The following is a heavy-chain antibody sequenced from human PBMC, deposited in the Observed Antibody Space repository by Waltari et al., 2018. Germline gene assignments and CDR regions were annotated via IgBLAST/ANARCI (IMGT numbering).Heavy chain of an antibody. D-gene: IGHD2-21*02. J-gene: IGHJ3*02. CDR2: ISGSGGRT. CDR1: GFTFSSYA. Sequence: EVQLLESGGGLVQPGGSLRLSCAASGFTFSSYAMSWVRQAPGKGLEWVSAISGSGGRTYYAESLKGRFTIYRDKSKNTLYLQMNSLRAEDTAVYYCAIERTFGGDDYAFDIWGQGTMGIVSS. V-gene: IGHV3-23*01. CDR3: AIERTFGGDDYAFDI.